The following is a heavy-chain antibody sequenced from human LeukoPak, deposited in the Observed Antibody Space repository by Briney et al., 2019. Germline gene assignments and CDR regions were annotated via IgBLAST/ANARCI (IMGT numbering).Heavy chain of an antibody. Sequence: SETLSLTCTVSGGSISSYYWSWIRQPPGKGLEWIGSICYSGSTYYKPSLKSRVTISLDTSKNQFSLKLSSVTAADTAVYYCARAYSPPQWSPFDYWGQGTLVTVSS. CDR1: GGSISSYY. CDR2: ICYSGST. J-gene: IGHJ4*02. V-gene: IGHV4-59*12. D-gene: IGHD6-13*01. CDR3: ARAYSPPQWSPFDY.